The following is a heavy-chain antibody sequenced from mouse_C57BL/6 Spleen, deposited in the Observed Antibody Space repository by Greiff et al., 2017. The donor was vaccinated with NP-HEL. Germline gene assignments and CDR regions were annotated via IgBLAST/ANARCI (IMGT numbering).Heavy chain of an antibody. CDR1: GYAFSSSW. CDR2: IYPGDGDT. CDR3: ARGDYDVEDY. J-gene: IGHJ2*01. D-gene: IGHD2-4*01. V-gene: IGHV1-82*01. Sequence: VQLQQSGPELVKPGASVKISCKASGYAFSSSWMNWVKQRPGKGLEWIGRIYPGDGDTNYNGKFKGKATLTADKSSSTAYMQLSSLTSEDSAVYFCARGDYDVEDYWGQGTTLTVSS.